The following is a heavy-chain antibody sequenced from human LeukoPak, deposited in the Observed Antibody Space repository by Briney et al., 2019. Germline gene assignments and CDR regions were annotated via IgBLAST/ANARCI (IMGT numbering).Heavy chain of an antibody. CDR2: IWYDGSNK. J-gene: IGHJ6*02. Sequence: GGSLRLSCAASGFTFSSYGMHWVRQAPGKGLEWVAVIWYDGSNKYYADSVKGRFTISRDNSKNTLYLQMNSLRADDTAVYYCARERSAARYLDVWGQGTTVTVSS. V-gene: IGHV3-33*01. CDR3: ARERSAARYLDV. CDR1: GFTFSSYG. D-gene: IGHD5-18*01.